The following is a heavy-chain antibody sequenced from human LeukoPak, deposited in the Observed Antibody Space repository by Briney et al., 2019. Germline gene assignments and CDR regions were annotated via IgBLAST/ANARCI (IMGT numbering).Heavy chain of an antibody. CDR2: IHPSGGST. D-gene: IGHD3-3*01. J-gene: IGHJ4*02. Sequence: ASVKVSCKASGYTFISYYMHWVRQAPGQGLEWMGIIHPSGGSTTYAQKFQGRVTMTRDTSTSTVYMELSSLRSEDTAVYYCASDDFWSGHALENWGQGTLVTVSS. CDR1: GYTFISYY. CDR3: ASDDFWSGHALEN. V-gene: IGHV1-46*01.